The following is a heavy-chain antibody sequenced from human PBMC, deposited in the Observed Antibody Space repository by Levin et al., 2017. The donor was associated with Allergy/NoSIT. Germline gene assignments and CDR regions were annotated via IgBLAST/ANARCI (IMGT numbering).Heavy chain of an antibody. Sequence: PGGSLRLSCVASGFTFDDYYISWIRQAPGRGLQWMSYISSSGSTMSYADSVKGRLNISRDNAKKSVFLHMNSLSADDTAVYFCAKHNFANDAFDVWGQGTMVTVSS. V-gene: IGHV3-11*01. D-gene: IGHD5-24*01. CDR2: ISSSGSTM. CDR3: AKHNFANDAFDV. CDR1: GFTFDDYY. J-gene: IGHJ3*01.